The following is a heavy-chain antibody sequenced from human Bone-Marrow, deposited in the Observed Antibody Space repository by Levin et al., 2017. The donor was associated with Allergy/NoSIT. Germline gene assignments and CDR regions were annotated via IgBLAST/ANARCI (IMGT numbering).Heavy chain of an antibody. CDR1: GFTFSSYW. V-gene: IGHV3-7*01. CDR3: ARDAYKASLDY. D-gene: IGHD3-16*01. CDR2: MKQDGSEK. Sequence: GGSLRLSCAASGFTFSSYWMSWVRQAPGKGLEWVANMKQDGSEKYYVDSVKGRFTISRDNAKNSLYLQMNSLRAEDTAVYYCARDAYKASLDYWGQGALVTVSS. J-gene: IGHJ4*02.